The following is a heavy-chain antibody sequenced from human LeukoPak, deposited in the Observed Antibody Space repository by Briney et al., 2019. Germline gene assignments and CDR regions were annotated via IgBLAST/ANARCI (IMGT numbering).Heavy chain of an antibody. D-gene: IGHD6-19*01. Sequence: ASVKVSCKPTGYTFTGYYLHWLRQAPGQGYEWLGWINPNTGATMSAQKFQGRVTMTRDTSIDTAYMELSRLTSDDTAVYYCARDRVGSGWPRPYYFEKWGQGTLVTVSS. CDR1: GYTFTGYY. J-gene: IGHJ4*02. CDR3: ARDRVGSGWPRPYYFEK. V-gene: IGHV1-2*02. CDR2: INPNTGAT.